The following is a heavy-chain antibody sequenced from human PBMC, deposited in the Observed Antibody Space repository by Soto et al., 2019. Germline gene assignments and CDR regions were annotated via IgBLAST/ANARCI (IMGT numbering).Heavy chain of an antibody. Sequence: SDTLSLTCTVSGGSISSYYWSWIRQPPGKGLEWIGYIYYSGSTNYNPSLKSRVTISVDTSKNQFSLKLSSVTAADTAVYYCARDRGGYVDYWGQGTLVTVSS. CDR1: GGSISSYY. CDR3: ARDRGGYVDY. CDR2: IYYSGST. J-gene: IGHJ4*02. V-gene: IGHV4-59*01. D-gene: IGHD5-12*01.